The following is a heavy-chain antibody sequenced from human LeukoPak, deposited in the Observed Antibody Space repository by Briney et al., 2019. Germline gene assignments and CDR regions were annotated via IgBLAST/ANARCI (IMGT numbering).Heavy chain of an antibody. D-gene: IGHD1-14*01. CDR1: GFTFSSDA. Sequence: PGGSLRLSCAASGFTFSSDAIHWVRQAPGKGVEWVAFISYEGGDKRYAESVKGRITISRDNSRKTLYLQMHSLGPEDTAIYYCARDLSERYSIDYWGQGTLVTVSS. CDR3: ARDLSERYSIDY. CDR2: ISYEGGDK. V-gene: IGHV3-30-3*01. J-gene: IGHJ4*02.